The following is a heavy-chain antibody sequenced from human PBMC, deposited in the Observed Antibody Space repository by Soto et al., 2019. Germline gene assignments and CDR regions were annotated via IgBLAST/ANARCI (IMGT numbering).Heavy chain of an antibody. V-gene: IGHV3-30*18. D-gene: IGHD1-7*01. CDR2: ISNDGNNK. CDR1: GFTFSIND. CDR3: AKDHQTYNWDYLFDS. Sequence: VGSLRLSCAASGFTFSINDMHWVRQAPGRGLEWVAVISNDGNNKYYADSVKGRFTLSRDNSKNMVYLQMDSLRVEDTAVYFCAKDHQTYNWDYLFDSWSPGTLVTVSS. J-gene: IGHJ4*02.